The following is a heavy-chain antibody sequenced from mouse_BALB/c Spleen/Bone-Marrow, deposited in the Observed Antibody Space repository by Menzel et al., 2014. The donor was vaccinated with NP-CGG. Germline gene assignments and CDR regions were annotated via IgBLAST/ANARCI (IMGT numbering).Heavy chain of an antibody. V-gene: IGHV1S81*02. Sequence: VQLQQSGAELVKPGASVKLSCKASGYTFTSYYMYWVKQRPGQGLEWIGEINPSNGGTNFNEKFKSKATLTVDKSSSTAYMQLSSLTFEDSAICYCTRPYYGYVGYAYWGQGTQVTVSA. D-gene: IGHD1-2*01. CDR2: INPSNGGT. J-gene: IGHJ3*01. CDR3: TRPYYGYVGYAY. CDR1: GYTFTSYY.